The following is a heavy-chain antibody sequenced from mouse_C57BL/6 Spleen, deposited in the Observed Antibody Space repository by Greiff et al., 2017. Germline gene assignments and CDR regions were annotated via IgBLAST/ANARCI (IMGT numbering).Heavy chain of an antibody. J-gene: IGHJ2*01. V-gene: IGHV1-80*01. Sequence: VQLQQSGAELVKPGASVKISCKASGYAFSSYWMNWVKQRPGKGLEWIGQIYPGDGDTNYNGKFKGKATLTADKSSSTAYMQLSSLTSEDSAVYFCARAVDGYSLGYWGQGTTLTVSS. CDR3: ARAVDGYSLGY. CDR1: GYAFSSYW. D-gene: IGHD2-3*01. CDR2: IYPGDGDT.